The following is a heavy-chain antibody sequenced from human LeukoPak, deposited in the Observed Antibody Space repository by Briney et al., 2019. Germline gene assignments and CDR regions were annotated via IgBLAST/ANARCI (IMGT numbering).Heavy chain of an antibody. CDR3: AAYYDFWSGFDY. CDR1: GGSISSYY. V-gene: IGHV4-59*08. D-gene: IGHD3-3*01. J-gene: IGHJ4*02. CDR2: ICYSGST. Sequence: SETLSLTCTVSGGSISSYYWSWIRQPPGKGLEWIGYICYSGSTNYNPSLKSRVTISVDTSKNQFSLKLSSVTAADTAVYYCAAYYDFWSGFDYWGQGTLVTVSS.